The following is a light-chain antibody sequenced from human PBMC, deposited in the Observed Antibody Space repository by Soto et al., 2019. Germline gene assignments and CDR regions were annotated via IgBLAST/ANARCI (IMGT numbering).Light chain of an antibody. J-gene: IGKJ1*01. CDR3: QQYNGYSTWT. CDR2: DAS. V-gene: IGKV1-5*01. CDR1: QSISSW. Sequence: DIPMTPSPSTLSASVGDRVTITFPASQSISSWLAWYQQKPGKAPKVLIFDASSLESGVPSRFSGSGSATEFTLTISNLQPEDFATYYCQQYNGYSTWTFGQGTKVDIK.